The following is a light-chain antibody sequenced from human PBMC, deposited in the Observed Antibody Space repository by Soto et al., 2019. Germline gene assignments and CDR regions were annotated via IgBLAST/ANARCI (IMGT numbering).Light chain of an antibody. V-gene: IGKV3-20*01. J-gene: IGKJ2*01. CDR1: QSVSSSY. CDR2: GAS. Sequence: EIVLTQSPGTLSLSPGERASLSCRASQSVSSSYLAWYQQKPGQAPRLLIYGASSRATGIPDRFSGSGSGTDFTLIISRLEPEDFAVYYCQQYGSSPPYTFGQGTKLEIK. CDR3: QQYGSSPPYT.